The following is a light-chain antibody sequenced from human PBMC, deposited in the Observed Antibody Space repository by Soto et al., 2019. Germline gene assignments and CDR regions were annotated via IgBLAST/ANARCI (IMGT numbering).Light chain of an antibody. Sequence: EIVMTQSPATLYVSPGERATLSCRASLSVSDNLAWYQQKPGQAPRLLIYGASTRATGIPARFSGSGSGTEFTLTISSLQSEDFAVYYCQQSNNWPYTFGQGTKLDIK. J-gene: IGKJ2*01. V-gene: IGKV3-15*01. CDR2: GAS. CDR1: LSVSDN. CDR3: QQSNNWPYT.